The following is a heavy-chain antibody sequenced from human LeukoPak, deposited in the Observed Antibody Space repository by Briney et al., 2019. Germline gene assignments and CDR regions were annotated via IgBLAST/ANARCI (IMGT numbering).Heavy chain of an antibody. CDR2: IKSDGSST. Sequence: GGSLRLSCAASGFTFSDYWMHWVRQAPGKGLVWVSRIKSDGSSTSYADSVRGRFTISRDNSKNTLYLQMNSLRAEDTAVYYCAKDRGISSSSDYWGQGTLVTVSS. D-gene: IGHD6-6*01. CDR3: AKDRGISSSSDY. V-gene: IGHV3-74*01. J-gene: IGHJ4*02. CDR1: GFTFSDYW.